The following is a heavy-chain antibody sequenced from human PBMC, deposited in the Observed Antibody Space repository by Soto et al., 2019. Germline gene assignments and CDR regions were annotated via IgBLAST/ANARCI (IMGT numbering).Heavy chain of an antibody. J-gene: IGHJ6*02. Sequence: QVQLVQSGAEVKKPGSSVKVSCKASGGTFSSYAISWVRQAPGQGLEWMGGIIPIFGTANYAQKFQGRVTITADKSTSTAYMELSSLRSEDTAVYYCASALGNLRDPYYGMDVWGQGTTVTVSS. CDR2: IIPIFGTA. D-gene: IGHD3-16*01. CDR3: ASALGNLRDPYYGMDV. V-gene: IGHV1-69*06. CDR1: GGTFSSYA.